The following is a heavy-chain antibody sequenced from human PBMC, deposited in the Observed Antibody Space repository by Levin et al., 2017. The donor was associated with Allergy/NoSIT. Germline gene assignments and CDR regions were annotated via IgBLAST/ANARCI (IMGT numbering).Heavy chain of an antibody. CDR1: GFTFSSHD. V-gene: IGHV3-13*01. CDR3: ARGRGKTGTHRGNWFDP. D-gene: IGHD1-1*01. J-gene: IGHJ5*02. Sequence: GESLKISCAASGFTFSSHDMHWVRQCTGKGLEWVSAIGTAGETYYPDSVKGRFTISRENAKSSLYLQMNSLTTGDTAVYYCARGRGKTGTHRGNWFDPWGQGTLVTVSS. CDR2: IGTAGET.